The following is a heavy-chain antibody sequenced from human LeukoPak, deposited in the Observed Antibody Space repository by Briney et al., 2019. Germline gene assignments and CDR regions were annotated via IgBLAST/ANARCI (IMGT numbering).Heavy chain of an antibody. CDR2: INPSGGST. CDR3: AREEERTIFGVVINWFDP. CDR1: GGTFSSYA. Sequence: ASVKVSFKASGGTFSSYAISWVRQAPGQGLEWMGVINPSGGSTSYAQKFQGRVTMTRDTSTSTVYMELSSLRSEDTAVYYCAREEERTIFGVVINWFDPWGQGTLVTVSS. D-gene: IGHD3-3*01. J-gene: IGHJ5*02. V-gene: IGHV1-46*01.